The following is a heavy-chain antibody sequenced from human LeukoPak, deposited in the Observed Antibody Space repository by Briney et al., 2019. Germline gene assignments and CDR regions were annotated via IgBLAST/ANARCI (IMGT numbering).Heavy chain of an antibody. CDR3: ARSDSSGWSLTYYYYMDV. Sequence: PGGSLRLSCAASGFTFSSYEMNWVRQAPGKGLEWVSYISSSGSTIYYADSVKGRFTISRDNAKNSLYLQMNSLRAEDTAVYYCARSDSSGWSLTYYYYMDVWGKGTTVTVSS. J-gene: IGHJ6*03. CDR1: GFTFSSYE. CDR2: ISSSGSTI. V-gene: IGHV3-48*03. D-gene: IGHD6-19*01.